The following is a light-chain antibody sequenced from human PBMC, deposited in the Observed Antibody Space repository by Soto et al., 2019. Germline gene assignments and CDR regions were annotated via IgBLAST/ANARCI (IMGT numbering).Light chain of an antibody. Sequence: QSVLTQPPSISGAPGLRVTISCTGSSTNIGAGYDVHWYQQVPGTAPKLLIYGDNKRPSGVPDRFSTSKSGTSAFLVITGLQAEDEADYYCQSYDHSLSGSWIFGGGTKVTVL. CDR1: STNIGAGYD. CDR3: QSYDHSLSGSWI. CDR2: GDN. V-gene: IGLV1-40*01. J-gene: IGLJ2*01.